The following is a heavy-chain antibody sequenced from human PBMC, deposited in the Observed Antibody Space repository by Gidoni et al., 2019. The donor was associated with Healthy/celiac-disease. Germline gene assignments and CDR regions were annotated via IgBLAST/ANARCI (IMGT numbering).Heavy chain of an antibody. V-gene: IGHV1-8*01. CDR3: ARGPLWFGEPRRRYYYYYGMDV. Sequence: QVQLVQSGAEVKKPGASVKVSCKASGYTFTSYDINWVRQATGQGLEWMGWMNPNSGNTGYAQKFQGRVTMTRNTSISTAYMELSSLRSEDTAVYYCARGPLWFGEPRRRYYYYYGMDVWGQGTTVTVSS. CDR2: MNPNSGNT. CDR1: GYTFTSYD. D-gene: IGHD3-10*01. J-gene: IGHJ6*02.